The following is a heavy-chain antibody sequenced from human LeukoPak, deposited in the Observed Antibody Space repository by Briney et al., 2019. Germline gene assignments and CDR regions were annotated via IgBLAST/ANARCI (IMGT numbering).Heavy chain of an antibody. CDR3: AREEMATTGHPIA. J-gene: IGHJ5*02. CDR2: IYPGDSDT. Sequence: GESLKISCKGSGYSFTSYWIGWVRQMPGKGLEWMGIIYPGDSDTRYSPSFQGQVTISADKSISTAYLRWSSLKASDTAMYYCAREEMATTGHPIAWGQGTLVTVSS. CDR1: GYSFTSYW. D-gene: IGHD5-24*01. V-gene: IGHV5-51*01.